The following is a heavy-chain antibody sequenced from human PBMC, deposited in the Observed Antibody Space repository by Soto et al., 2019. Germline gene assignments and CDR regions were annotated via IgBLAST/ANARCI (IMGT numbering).Heavy chain of an antibody. V-gene: IGHV4-31*03. CDR3: ARVSGTFVDY. CDR1: RGSISSGGYD. Sequence: QVPLQESGPGLVNPSQTLSLTCTVSRGSISSGGYDWSWIRQHPGKGLEWIGYIYYSGINYSNPSLKSRVTISVDTSKNQFSLKLSSVTAADTAVYYCARVSGTFVDYWGQGTVVTVSS. J-gene: IGHJ4*02. CDR2: IYYSGIN.